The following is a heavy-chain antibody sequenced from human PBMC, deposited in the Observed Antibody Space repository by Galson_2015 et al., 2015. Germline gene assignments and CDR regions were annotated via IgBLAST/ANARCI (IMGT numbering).Heavy chain of an antibody. CDR3: ARALKMAGMGPSYSSGWYRSLGY. Sequence: SVKVSCKASGYTFTSYDINWVRQATGQGLEWMGWMNPNSGNTGYAQKFQGRVTMTRNTSISTAYMELSSLRSEDTAVYYCARALKMAGMGPSYSSGWYRSLGYWGQGTLVTVSS. D-gene: IGHD6-19*01. CDR1: GYTFTSYD. CDR2: MNPNSGNT. J-gene: IGHJ4*02. V-gene: IGHV1-8*01.